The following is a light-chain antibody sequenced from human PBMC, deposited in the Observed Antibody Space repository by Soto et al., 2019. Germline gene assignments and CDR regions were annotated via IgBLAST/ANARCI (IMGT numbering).Light chain of an antibody. CDR3: PSYDRSQPAVV. CDR1: SSDIGAGHG. Sequence: QSVLTQSPSVSGAPGQRVTISCTGGSSDIGAGHGVHWYQQLPGTAPKLLIDDDTNRPSGVPDRFSGSKAGTSASLAITGLQADDEGDYYCPSYDRSQPAVVFGGGTKLTVL. J-gene: IGLJ3*02. CDR2: DDT. V-gene: IGLV1-40*01.